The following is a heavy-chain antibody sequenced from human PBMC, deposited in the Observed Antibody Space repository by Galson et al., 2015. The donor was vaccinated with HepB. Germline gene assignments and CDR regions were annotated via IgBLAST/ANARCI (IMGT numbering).Heavy chain of an antibody. CDR3: ARDKPGTGGVWGGYYYYMDV. V-gene: IGHV1-24*01. Sequence: SVKVSCKVSGYTLTDLSMHWVRQAPGKGLEWMGGFDPEDGETIYAQKFQGRVTMTEDTSTDTAYMELSSLRSEDTAVYYCARDKPGTGGVWGGYYYYMDVWGKGTTVTVSS. D-gene: IGHD2-8*02. CDR2: FDPEDGET. CDR1: GYTLTDLS. J-gene: IGHJ6*03.